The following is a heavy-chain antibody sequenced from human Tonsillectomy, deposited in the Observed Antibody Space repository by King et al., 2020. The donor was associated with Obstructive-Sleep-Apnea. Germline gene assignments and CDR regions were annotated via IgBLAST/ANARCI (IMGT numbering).Heavy chain of an antibody. CDR1: GGSISSSSYY. CDR2: IYYSGST. CDR3: AGVSTGTHYYYYGMDV. Sequence: QLQESGPGLVKPSETLSLTCTVSGGSISSSSYYWGWIRQPPGKGLEWIGRIYYSGSTHYNPSLKSRVNISVDTSKNQFSLKLSSVTAADTAVYYCAGVSTGTHYYYYGMDVWGQGTTVTVSS. V-gene: IGHV4-39*07. J-gene: IGHJ6*02. D-gene: IGHD1-1*01.